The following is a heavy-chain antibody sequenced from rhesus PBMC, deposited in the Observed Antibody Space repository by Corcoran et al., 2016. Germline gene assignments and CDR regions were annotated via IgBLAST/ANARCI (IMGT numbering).Heavy chain of an antibody. J-gene: IGHJ4*01. CDR3: ARHWTGVDY. V-gene: IGHV4-99*01. CDR2: ISGSSGSN. CDR1: GYSISSGYY. Sequence: QVQLQESGPGLVKPSETLSLTCAVSGYSISSGYYWGWIRQPPGKGLEYIGYISGSSGSNYDNPSLKIRVTISKDTSKNQFSLKLSSVTAADTAVYYCARHWTGVDYWGQGVLVTVSS. D-gene: IGHD3-3*01.